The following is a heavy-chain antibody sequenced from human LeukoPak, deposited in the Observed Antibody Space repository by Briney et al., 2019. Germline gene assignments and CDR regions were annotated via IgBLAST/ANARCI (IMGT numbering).Heavy chain of an antibody. CDR3: ARGVNSQGTAMVLFDS. J-gene: IGHJ4*02. CDR2: MNPKSGNT. Sequence: GASVKVSCKASGYTFTNHDINWVRQASGQGLEWMGWMNPKSGNTGYLQKFQSRVTMTRDTSMSTAFMELSSLTSEDTAVYYCARGVNSQGTAMVLFDSWGQGSLVTVSA. V-gene: IGHV1-8*01. D-gene: IGHD5-18*01. CDR1: GYTFTNHD.